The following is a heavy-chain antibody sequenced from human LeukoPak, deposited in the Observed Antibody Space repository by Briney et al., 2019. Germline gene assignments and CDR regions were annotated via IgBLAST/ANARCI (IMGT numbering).Heavy chain of an antibody. Sequence: PGGSLRLSCAASGFTFSSYAMHWVRQAPGKGLEWVAVISYDGSNKYYADSVKGRFTISRDNSKNTLYLQMNSLRAEDTAVYYCARDQYSGGWYLPYYYYGMDVWGQGTTVTVSS. D-gene: IGHD6-19*01. CDR2: ISYDGSNK. CDR1: GFTFSSYA. V-gene: IGHV3-30*04. CDR3: ARDQYSGGWYLPYYYYGMDV. J-gene: IGHJ6*02.